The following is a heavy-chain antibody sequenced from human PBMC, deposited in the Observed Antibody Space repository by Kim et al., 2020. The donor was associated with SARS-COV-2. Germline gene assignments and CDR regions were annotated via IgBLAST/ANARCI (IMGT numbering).Heavy chain of an antibody. CDR3: ASGYFPTSYDY. D-gene: IGHD3-22*01. CDR1: GFTVSSNY. J-gene: IGHJ4*02. Sequence: GGSLRLSCAASGFTVSSNYMSWVRQAPGKGLEWVSVIYSGGSTYYEEDAKGRLTTSRENNKNTMHLQMNSLRAEETAVYYCASGYFPTSYDYWGQGTLV. CDR2: IYSGGST. V-gene: IGHV3-53*01.